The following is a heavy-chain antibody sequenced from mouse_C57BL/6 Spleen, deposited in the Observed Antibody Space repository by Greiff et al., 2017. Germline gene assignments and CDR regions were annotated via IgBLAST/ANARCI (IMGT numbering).Heavy chain of an antibody. CDR2: IYPRSGNT. Sequence: QVQLKESGAELARPGASVKLSCKASGYTFTSYGISWVKQRTGQGLEWIGEIYPRSGNTYYNEKFKGKATLTADKSSSTAYMELHSLTSEDSAVYFCARGFYYGSSLDYYAMDYWGQGTSVTVSS. V-gene: IGHV1-81*01. J-gene: IGHJ4*01. D-gene: IGHD1-1*01. CDR3: ARGFYYGSSLDYYAMDY. CDR1: GYTFTSYG.